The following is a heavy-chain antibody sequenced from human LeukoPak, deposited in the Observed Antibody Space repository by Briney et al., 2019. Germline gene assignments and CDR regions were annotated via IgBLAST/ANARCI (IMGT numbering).Heavy chain of an antibody. D-gene: IGHD3-22*01. CDR3: ARVGYYDSSGYPHDY. V-gene: IGHV4-34*01. Sequence: SQTLSLTKTLDAGSFSGYYWSWIRQPPGKGLEWIGELNHSGSTNYNPSLKTRVTISVATSKNQLSLKLSSVTAADTAVYYCARVGYYDSSGYPHDYWGQGSLVTVSS. CDR1: AGSFSGYY. CDR2: LNHSGST. J-gene: IGHJ4*02.